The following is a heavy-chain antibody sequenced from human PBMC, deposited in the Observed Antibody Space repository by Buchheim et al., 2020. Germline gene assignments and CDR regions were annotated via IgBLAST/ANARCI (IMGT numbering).Heavy chain of an antibody. CDR2: IYYSGST. Sequence: QVQLQESGPGLVKPSQTLSLTCTVSGGSISSGDYYWSWIRQPPGKGLEWIGYIYYSGSTYYNPSLKSRVTISVDTSTHQFSLKLSSVTAADTAVYYCARSPRDSSGYYYRLSVYFQHWGQGTL. V-gene: IGHV4-30-4*01. D-gene: IGHD3-22*01. CDR1: GGSISSGDYY. J-gene: IGHJ1*01. CDR3: ARSPRDSSGYYYRLSVYFQH.